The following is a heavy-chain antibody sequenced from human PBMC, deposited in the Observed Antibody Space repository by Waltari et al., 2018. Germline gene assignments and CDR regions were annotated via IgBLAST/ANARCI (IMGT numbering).Heavy chain of an antibody. CDR1: GDSESRSYC. V-gene: IGHV4-4*02. D-gene: IGHD2-15*01. CDR2: VHGSGRA. CDR3: ARDRGRGLYLDT. J-gene: IGHJ4*02. Sequence: QLQESCPGLMKPSETLSLSCDVYGDSESRSYCCSWVRQSPQTGLEWIGQVHGSGRANYNPSFASRVTVSLDTSNNQFSLEVTSATAADTAVYFCARDRGRGLYLDTWGPGTLVTVSP.